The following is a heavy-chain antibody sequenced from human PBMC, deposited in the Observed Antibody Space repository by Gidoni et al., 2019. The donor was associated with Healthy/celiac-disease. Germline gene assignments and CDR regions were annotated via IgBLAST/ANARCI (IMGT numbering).Heavy chain of an antibody. V-gene: IGHV4-34*01. CDR1: GGSFSGYY. CDR3: ARGSGGLRMRVWFDP. CDR2: INHSGST. Sequence: QVQLQQWGAGLLKPSETLSFTCGVYGGSFSGYYWSWIRQPPGKGLEWIGEINHSGSTNYNPSLKSRVTISVDTSKNQFSLKLSSVTAADTALYYCARGSGGLRMRVWFDPWGQGTLVTVSS. J-gene: IGHJ5*02. D-gene: IGHD2-21*02.